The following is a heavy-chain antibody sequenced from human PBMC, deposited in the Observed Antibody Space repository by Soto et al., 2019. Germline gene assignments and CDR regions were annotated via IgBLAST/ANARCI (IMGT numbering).Heavy chain of an antibody. CDR2: ISSSSSTI. CDR1: GFTFSSYS. Sequence: GGSLRLSCAASGFTFSSYSMNWVRQAPGKGLEWVSYISSSSSTIYYADSVKGRFTISRDNAKNSLYLQMNSLRAEDTAVYYCARSGPHSNYDPYYYYYMDVWGKGTTVTVSS. CDR3: ARSGPHSNYDPYYYYYMDV. V-gene: IGHV3-48*01. D-gene: IGHD4-4*01. J-gene: IGHJ6*03.